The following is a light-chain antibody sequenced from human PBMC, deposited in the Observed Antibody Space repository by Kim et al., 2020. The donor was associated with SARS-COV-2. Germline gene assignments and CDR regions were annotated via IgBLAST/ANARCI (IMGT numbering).Light chain of an antibody. Sequence: GDRVTITCRASQSINSWLAWYQQQPGTAPKLLIYDASSLLSGVPPRFSGRGSGTEFTLTISSLQPDDFATYYCHQYQSYPYTFGQGTKL. V-gene: IGKV1-5*01. CDR1: QSINSW. CDR3: HQYQSYPYT. CDR2: DAS. J-gene: IGKJ2*01.